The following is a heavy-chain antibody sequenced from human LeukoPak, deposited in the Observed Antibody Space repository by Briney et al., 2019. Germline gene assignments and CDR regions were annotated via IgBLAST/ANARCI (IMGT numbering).Heavy chain of an antibody. D-gene: IGHD7-27*01. J-gene: IGHJ5*02. CDR1: GYTFTGYY. V-gene: IGHV1-2*02. CDR3: ARGSNWGWNWFDP. Sequence: ASVKVSCKASGYTFTGYYLHWVRQAPGQGLEWMGWINPSSGGTNYAQKFQGRVTMTRDTSITTAYMELSRLTSDDTAVYYCARGSNWGWNWFDPWGQGTLVTVSS. CDR2: INPSSGGT.